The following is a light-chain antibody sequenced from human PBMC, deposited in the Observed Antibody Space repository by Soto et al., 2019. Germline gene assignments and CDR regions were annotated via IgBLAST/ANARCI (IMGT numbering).Light chain of an antibody. CDR2: EGS. V-gene: IGLV2-14*02. CDR1: SSDVGSYNL. CDR3: SSYASSTTPNF. J-gene: IGLJ1*01. Sequence: QSALTQPASVSGSPGQSITISCTGTSSDVGSYNLVSWYQQHPGKAPKLMIYEGSKRPSGVSNRFSGSKSVNTAYLTISGPPAKDEADYYCSSYASSTTPNFFGTWTKVTGL.